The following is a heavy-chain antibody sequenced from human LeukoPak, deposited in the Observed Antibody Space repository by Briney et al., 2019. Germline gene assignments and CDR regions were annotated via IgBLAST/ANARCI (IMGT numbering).Heavy chain of an antibody. J-gene: IGHJ5*02. CDR2: MNPNSGNT. CDR3: ARALVAARRAGGYWFDP. D-gene: IGHD6-6*01. V-gene: IGHV1-8*01. CDR1: GYTFTSYD. Sequence: GASVKVSCKASGYTFTSYDINWVRQATGQGLEWMGWMNPNSGNTGYAQKFQGRVTMTRNTSISTAYMELSSLRSEDTAVYYCARALVAARRAGGYWFDPWGQGTLVTVSS.